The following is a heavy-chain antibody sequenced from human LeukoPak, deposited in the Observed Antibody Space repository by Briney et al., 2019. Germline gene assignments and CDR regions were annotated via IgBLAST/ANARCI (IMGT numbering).Heavy chain of an antibody. CDR3: ARQGKIVDAFDI. CDR2: IWYDGSNK. D-gene: IGHD3-22*01. CDR1: GFIFSNYG. Sequence: QAGRSLRLSCAASGFIFSNYGMHWVRQAPGKGLEWVAVIWYDGSNKYYADSVKGRFTISRDNSKNTLYLQMNSLRAEDTAVYYCARQGKIVDAFDIWGQGTMVTVSS. J-gene: IGHJ3*02. V-gene: IGHV3-33*01.